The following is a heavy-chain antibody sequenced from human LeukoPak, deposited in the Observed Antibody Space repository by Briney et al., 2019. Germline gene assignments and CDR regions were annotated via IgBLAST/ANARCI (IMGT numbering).Heavy chain of an antibody. CDR2: ISGSGGST. J-gene: IGHJ6*02. CDR1: GFTFSQFW. D-gene: IGHD2-2*01. CDR3: AKDGGVVVPAAIERDYYYGMDV. Sequence: GGSLRLSCAASGFTFSQFWMSWVRQAPGKGLEWVSAISGSGGSTYYADSVKGRFTISRDNSKNTLYLQMNSLRAEDTAVYYCAKDGGVVVPAAIERDYYYGMDVWGQGTTVTVSS. V-gene: IGHV3-23*01.